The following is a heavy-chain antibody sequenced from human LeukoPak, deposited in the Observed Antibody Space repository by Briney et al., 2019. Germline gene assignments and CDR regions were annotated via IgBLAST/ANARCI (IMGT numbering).Heavy chain of an antibody. V-gene: IGHV1-69*13. CDR3: ARESPSPGGIAADFSY. D-gene: IGHD6-13*01. CDR1: GGTFSSYA. CDR2: IIPIFGTA. Sequence: ASVKLSCKASGGTFSSYAISWVRHPPGQGLELMGGIIPIFGTANYAQKFQGRVTITADESTSTAYMELSSLRSDDTAVYYCARESPSPGGIAADFSYWGQGTLVAVSS. J-gene: IGHJ4*02.